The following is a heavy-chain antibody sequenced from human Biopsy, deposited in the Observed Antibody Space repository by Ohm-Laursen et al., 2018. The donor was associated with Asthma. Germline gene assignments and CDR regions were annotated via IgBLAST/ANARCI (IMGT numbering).Heavy chain of an antibody. J-gene: IGHJ4*02. CDR3: AKDVFPGWELRRGPDY. CDR1: GFTFSNYG. D-gene: IGHD1-26*01. Sequence: SLRLSCTASGFTFSNYGMHWVRQAPGKGLDWVAVISFDGSNKNYTDSVKGRFTISRDNSRNTLHLQMNSLRAEDTAVYYCAKDVFPGWELRRGPDYWVQGTLVTVSS. V-gene: IGHV3-30*18. CDR2: ISFDGSNK.